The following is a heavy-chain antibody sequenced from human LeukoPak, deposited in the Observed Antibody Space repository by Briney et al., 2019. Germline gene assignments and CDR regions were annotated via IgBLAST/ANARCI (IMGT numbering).Heavy chain of an antibody. J-gene: IGHJ4*02. CDR3: AKNRNADYAQYSEF. V-gene: IGHV3-23*01. Sequence: GGSLRHSCAASGFTFSNSAMSWVRQAPGRGLEWVSAISGRGVFTYYADSVKGRFTISRDNSKNTLYLQMNSLRAEDTAVYYCAKNRNADYAQYSEFWGQGTLVTVSS. D-gene: IGHD1-14*01. CDR2: ISGRGVFT. CDR1: GFTFSNSA.